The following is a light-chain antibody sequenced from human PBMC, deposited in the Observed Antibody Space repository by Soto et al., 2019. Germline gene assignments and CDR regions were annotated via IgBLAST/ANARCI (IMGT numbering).Light chain of an antibody. CDR1: QSVSSN. Sequence: EIVLPQSPATLSVSPGERASLSCRASQSVSSNLAWYQQKPGQTPRLLIYATSTRATGIPANFSGSGSGTEFTLTISSLQSEDFAIYFCQQYYNWPRTFGQGTKVDIK. V-gene: IGKV3-15*01. CDR2: ATS. CDR3: QQYYNWPRT. J-gene: IGKJ1*01.